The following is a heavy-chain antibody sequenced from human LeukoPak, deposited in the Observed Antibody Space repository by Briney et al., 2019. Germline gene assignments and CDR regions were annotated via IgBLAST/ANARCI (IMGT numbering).Heavy chain of an antibody. D-gene: IGHD3-22*01. CDR2: IYHSGST. V-gene: IGHV4-38-2*02. CDR3: ARYYDSSASLDF. CDR1: GYSISSGYY. Sequence: SETLSLTCTVSGYSISSGYYWGWIRQHPGKGLEWIGSIYHSGSTYYNPSLKSRVTMSVDTSKKQFSLRLNSVTAADTAVYYCARYYDSSASLDFRGQGSLVTVSS. J-gene: IGHJ4*02.